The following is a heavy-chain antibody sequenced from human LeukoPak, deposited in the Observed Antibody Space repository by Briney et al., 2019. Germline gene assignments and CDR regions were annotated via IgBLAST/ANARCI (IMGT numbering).Heavy chain of an antibody. CDR1: GFTFSSYA. V-gene: IGHV3-30*04. D-gene: IGHD3-10*01. Sequence: PGGSLRLSCAASGFTFSSYAMHWVRQAPGKGLEWVAVILYDGTNKYYGDSVKGRFTISRDNSKNTLFLQMNSLRAEDTAVYYCAKDSFNYYALGNYINALDYWGQGTLVTVSS. CDR3: AKDSFNYYALGNYINALDY. CDR2: ILYDGTNK. J-gene: IGHJ4*02.